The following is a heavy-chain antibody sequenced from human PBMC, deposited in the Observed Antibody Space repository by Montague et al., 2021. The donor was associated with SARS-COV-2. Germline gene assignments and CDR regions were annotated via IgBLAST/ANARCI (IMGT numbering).Heavy chain of an antibody. J-gene: IGHJ6*02. CDR3: ARDDFVLQGVKKGMDV. Sequence: SETLSLTCTVSGGSISSSNYYWGWIRQPPGKGLEWIGNMYYSGSTYYNPSLKSRVTISIDTSKNQFSLKLGSVTAADTVVYYCARDDFVLQGVKKGMDVWGQGTTVTVSS. V-gene: IGHV4-39*07. CDR1: GGSISSSNYY. D-gene: IGHD3/OR15-3a*01. CDR2: MYYSGST.